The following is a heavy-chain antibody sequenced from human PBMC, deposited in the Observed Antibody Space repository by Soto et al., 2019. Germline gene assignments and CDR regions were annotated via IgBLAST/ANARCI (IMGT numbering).Heavy chain of an antibody. V-gene: IGHV1-69*06. CDR1: GGTFSSYA. CDR2: IIPIFGTA. D-gene: IGHD3-22*01. J-gene: IGHJ1*01. CDR3: ARGRGDSSFVKH. Sequence: ASVKVSCKASGGTFSSYAISWVRQAPGQGLEWMGGIIPIFGTANYAQKFQGRVTITADKSTSTAYMELSSLRSEDTAVYYCARGRGDSSFVKHWGQGAMVTVYS.